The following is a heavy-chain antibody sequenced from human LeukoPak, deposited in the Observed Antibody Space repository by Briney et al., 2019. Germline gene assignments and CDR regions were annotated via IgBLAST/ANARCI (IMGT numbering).Heavy chain of an antibody. CDR2: INTDGTTT. J-gene: IGHJ3*02. CDR3: VRGGLEPFDI. D-gene: IGHD1-1*01. V-gene: IGHV3-74*01. Sequence: GGSLRLSCAPSGFSFSDYWMHWVRQAPGKGLAWVSRINTDGTTTNHADSVTGRFTISRDNAKNMLYLQMNSLRAGDTAVYYCVRGGLEPFDIWGQGTMVTVSS. CDR1: GFSFSDYW.